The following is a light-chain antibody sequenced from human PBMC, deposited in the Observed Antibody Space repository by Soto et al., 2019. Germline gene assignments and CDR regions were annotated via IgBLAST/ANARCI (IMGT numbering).Light chain of an antibody. V-gene: IGKV1-8*01. CDR3: QQYYSYPF. J-gene: IGKJ2*01. CDR2: AAS. Sequence: AIRMTQSPSSLSASTGDRVTITCRASQGISSYLAWYQQKPGKAPNLLIYAASTLQSGVPTRFSGSGSGTAFTLTISGLQSEDCATYYCQQYYSYPFFGQGTKLEIK. CDR1: QGISSY.